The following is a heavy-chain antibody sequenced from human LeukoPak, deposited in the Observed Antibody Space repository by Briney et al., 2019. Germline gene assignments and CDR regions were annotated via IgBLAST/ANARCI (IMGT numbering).Heavy chain of an antibody. CDR1: GGSISSGSYY. CDR2: IYTSGIT. V-gene: IGHV4-61*02. D-gene: IGHD4-17*01. CDR3: ARAMTTVTMNWFDP. Sequence: PSETLSLTCTVSGGSISSGSYYWSWIRQPAGKGLEWIGRIYTSGITNYNPSLKSRVTISGDTSKNQFSLKLSSVTAADTAVYYCARAMTTVTMNWFDPWGQGTLVTVSS. J-gene: IGHJ5*02.